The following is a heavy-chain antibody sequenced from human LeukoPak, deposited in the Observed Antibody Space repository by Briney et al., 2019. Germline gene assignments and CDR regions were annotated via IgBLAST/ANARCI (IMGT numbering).Heavy chain of an antibody. D-gene: IGHD3-9*01. CDR3: ARGDILTGYPYYYYGMDV. Sequence: SETLSLTCAVYGGSFSGYYWSWIRQPPGKGLEWIREINHSGSTNYNPSLKSRVTISVDTSKNQFSLKLSSVTAADTAVYYCARGDILTGYPYYYYGMDVWGQGTTVTVSS. CDR2: INHSGST. CDR1: GGSFSGYY. V-gene: IGHV4-34*01. J-gene: IGHJ6*02.